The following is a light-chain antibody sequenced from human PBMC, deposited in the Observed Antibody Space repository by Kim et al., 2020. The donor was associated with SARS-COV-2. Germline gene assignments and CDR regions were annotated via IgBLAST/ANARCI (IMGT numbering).Light chain of an antibody. CDR2: GAF. CDR1: QLGISSY. J-gene: IGKJ1*01. V-gene: IGKV3-20*01. Sequence: GERAALPSSASQLGISSYLAWYQQKPGQAPRLLIYGAFSRATGIPARFSGSGSGTEFTLTITRLESEDIAVYYCQEYRSSPPWTFGDGTKVDIK. CDR3: QEYRSSPPWT.